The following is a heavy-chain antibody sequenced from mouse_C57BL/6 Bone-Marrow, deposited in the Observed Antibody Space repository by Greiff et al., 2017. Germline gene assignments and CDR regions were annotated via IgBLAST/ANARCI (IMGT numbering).Heavy chain of an antibody. CDR2: IDPEDGET. J-gene: IGHJ2*01. CDR3: TRSLIYYGTNY. D-gene: IGHD1-1*01. V-gene: IGHV14-2*01. CDR1: GFNIKDYY. Sequence: EVQLVESGAELVKPGASVRLSCTASGFNIKDYYIHWVQQRTEQGLEWVGRIDPEDGETKSASKFQDKATITADTSPNPAYLQLSILTSEDTAVYYCTRSLIYYGTNYWGQGTTLTVSS.